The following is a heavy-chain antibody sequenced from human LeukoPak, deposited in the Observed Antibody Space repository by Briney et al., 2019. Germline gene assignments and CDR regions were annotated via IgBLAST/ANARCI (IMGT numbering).Heavy chain of an antibody. Sequence: GGSLRLSCAASGFTFSSYAMRWVRQAPGKGLEWVSAISGSGGSTYYADSVKGRFTISRDNSKNTLYLQMNSQRAEDTAVYYCAKDYYYGSGSYYNPYYFDYWGQGTLVTVSS. CDR2: ISGSGGST. V-gene: IGHV3-23*01. D-gene: IGHD3-10*01. CDR1: GFTFSSYA. CDR3: AKDYYYGSGSYYNPYYFDY. J-gene: IGHJ4*02.